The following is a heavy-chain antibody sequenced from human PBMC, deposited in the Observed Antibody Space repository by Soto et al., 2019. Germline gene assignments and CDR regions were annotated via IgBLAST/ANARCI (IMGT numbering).Heavy chain of an antibody. Sequence: ASVKVSCKASGYTFTSYDINWVRQATGQGLEWMGWMNPNSGNTGYAQKFQGRVTMTRSTSISTAYMELSSLRSEDTAVYYCARAVYYDILTGYYRPTQHNWFDPWGQGTLVTVSS. CDR1: GYTFTSYD. J-gene: IGHJ5*02. D-gene: IGHD3-9*01. CDR2: MNPNSGNT. V-gene: IGHV1-8*01. CDR3: ARAVYYDILTGYYRPTQHNWFDP.